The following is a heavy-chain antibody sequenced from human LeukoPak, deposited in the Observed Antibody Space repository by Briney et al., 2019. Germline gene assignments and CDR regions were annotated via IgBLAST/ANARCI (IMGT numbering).Heavy chain of an antibody. CDR1: GGSISSYY. J-gene: IGHJ6*02. D-gene: IGHD3-16*02. Sequence: PSETLSLTCTVSGGSISSYYWSWIRQPPGKGLEWIGYIYYSGSTNYNPSLKSRVTISVDTSKNRFSLKLSSVTAADTAVYYCARAEYDYVWGSYRSRYGMDVWGQGTTVTVSS. V-gene: IGHV4-59*01. CDR2: IYYSGST. CDR3: ARAEYDYVWGSYRSRYGMDV.